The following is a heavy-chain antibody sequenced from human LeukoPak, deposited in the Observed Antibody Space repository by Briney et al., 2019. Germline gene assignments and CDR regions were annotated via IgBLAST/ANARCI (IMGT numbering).Heavy chain of an antibody. CDR1: GFTFSSYA. CDR2: ISYDGSNK. D-gene: IGHD2-21*01. Sequence: GGSLRLSCAASGFTFSSYAMHWVRQAPGKGLEWVAVISYDGSNKYYADSVKGRFTISRDNSKNTLYLQMNSLRAEDTAVYYCARCGGVSDYWGQRTLVTVSS. V-gene: IGHV3-30*04. CDR3: ARCGGVSDY. J-gene: IGHJ4*02.